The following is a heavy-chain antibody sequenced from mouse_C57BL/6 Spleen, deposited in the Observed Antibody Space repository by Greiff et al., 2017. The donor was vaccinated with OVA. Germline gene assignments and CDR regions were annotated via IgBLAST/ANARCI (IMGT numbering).Heavy chain of an antibody. V-gene: IGHV1-81*01. CDR2: IYPRSGNT. Sequence: VQGVESGAELARPGASVKLSCKASGYTFTSYGISWVKQRTGQGLEWIGEIYPRSGNTYYNEKFKGKATLTADKSSSTAYMELRSLTSEDSAVYFCAPQLGRFDYWGQGTTLTVSS. CDR3: APQLGRFDY. J-gene: IGHJ2*01. D-gene: IGHD4-1*02. CDR1: GYTFTSYG.